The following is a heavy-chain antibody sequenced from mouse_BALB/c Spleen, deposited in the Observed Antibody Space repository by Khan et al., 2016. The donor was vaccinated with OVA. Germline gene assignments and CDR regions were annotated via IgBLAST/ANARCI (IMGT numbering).Heavy chain of an antibody. Sequence: QIQLVQSGPELKKPGETVKISCKASGYTFTNYGMNWVKQAPGKGLKWMGWINTYTGEPTYADDFKGRFAFSLETSASTAYLQINNLKNEDTAKYFCARMKPYEYFDLWGAGTTVTVSS. CDR1: GYTFTNYG. CDR2: INTYTGEP. J-gene: IGHJ1*01. CDR3: ARMKPYEYFDL. D-gene: IGHD1-1*01. V-gene: IGHV9-3-1*01.